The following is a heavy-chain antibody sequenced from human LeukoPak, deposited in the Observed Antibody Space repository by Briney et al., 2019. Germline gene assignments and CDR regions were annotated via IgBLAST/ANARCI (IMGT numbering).Heavy chain of an antibody. CDR3: AKDRAYCGGDCYSWGAWDY. Sequence: PGGSLRLSCAASGFTFSSYSMNWVRQAPGKGLEWVSYISSSSSTIYYADSVKGRFTISRDNAKNSLYLQMNSLRAEDTAVYYCAKDRAYCGGDCYSWGAWDYWGQGTLVTVSS. J-gene: IGHJ4*02. CDR2: ISSSSSTI. D-gene: IGHD2-21*02. CDR1: GFTFSSYS. V-gene: IGHV3-48*01.